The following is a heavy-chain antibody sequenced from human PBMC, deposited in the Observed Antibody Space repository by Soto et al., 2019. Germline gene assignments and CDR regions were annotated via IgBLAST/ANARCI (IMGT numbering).Heavy chain of an antibody. Sequence: SETLSLTCAVYGGSFSGYYWSWIRQPPGKGLEWIGEINHSGSTNYNPSLKSRVTISVDTSKNQFSLKLSSVTAADTAVYYCARGLGDYVWSPLVRAFDIWGQGTMVTVSS. J-gene: IGHJ3*02. CDR3: ARGLGDYVWSPLVRAFDI. CDR1: GGSFSGYY. V-gene: IGHV4-34*01. D-gene: IGHD3-16*01. CDR2: INHSGST.